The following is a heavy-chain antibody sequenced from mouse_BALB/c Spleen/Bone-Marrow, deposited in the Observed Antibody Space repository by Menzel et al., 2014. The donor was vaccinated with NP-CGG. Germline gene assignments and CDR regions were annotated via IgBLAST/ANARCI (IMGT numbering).Heavy chain of an antibody. CDR1: GYTFTSYW. CDR2: IYPGNSDT. J-gene: IGHJ2*01. D-gene: IGHD3-1*01. CDR3: TTLARNYFDY. V-gene: IGHV1-5*01. Sequence: VQLKQSGTVLARPGAPVKMSCKASGYTFTSYWMHWVKQRPGQGLEWIGTIYPGNSDTTYNQKFKGKAKLTAVTYTSTAYMELSSLTNEDSAVYYCTTLARNYFDYWGQGTTLTVSS.